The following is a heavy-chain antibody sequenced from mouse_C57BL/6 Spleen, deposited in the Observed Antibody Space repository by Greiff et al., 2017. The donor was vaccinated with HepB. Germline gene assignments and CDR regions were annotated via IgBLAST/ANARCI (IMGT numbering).Heavy chain of an antibody. Sequence: EVQLQQSGPELVKPGDSVKISCKASGYSFTGYFMNWVMQSHGKSLEWIGRINPYNGDTFYNQKFKGKATLTVDKSSSTAHMELRSLTSEDSAVYYCARSRDHYYGSSEGDAMDYWGQGTSVTVSS. CDR1: GYSFTGYF. D-gene: IGHD1-1*01. V-gene: IGHV1-20*01. CDR2: INPYNGDT. CDR3: ARSRDHYYGSSEGDAMDY. J-gene: IGHJ4*01.